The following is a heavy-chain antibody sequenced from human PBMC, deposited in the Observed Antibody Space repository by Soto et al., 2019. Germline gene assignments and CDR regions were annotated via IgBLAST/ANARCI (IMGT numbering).Heavy chain of an antibody. V-gene: IGHV4-39*01. CDR1: GGSISSSSYY. J-gene: IGHJ5*02. CDR3: ARASRAAAGRGWFDP. D-gene: IGHD6-13*01. Sequence: QLQLQESGPGLVKPSETLSLTCTVSGGSISSSSYYWGWIRQPPGKGLEWIGSIYYSGSTYYNPSLKSRVTISVDTSKNQFSLKLSSVTAADTAVYYCARASRAAAGRGWFDPWGQGTLVTVSS. CDR2: IYYSGST.